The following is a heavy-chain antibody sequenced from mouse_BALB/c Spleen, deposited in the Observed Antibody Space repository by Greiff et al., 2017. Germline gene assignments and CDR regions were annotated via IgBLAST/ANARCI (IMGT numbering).Heavy chain of an antibody. V-gene: IGHV14-4*02. D-gene: IGHD3-2*01. J-gene: IGHJ4*01. CDR1: GFNIKDYY. Sequence: LVESGAELVRSGASVKLSCTASGFNIKDYYMHWVKQRPEQGLEWIGWIDPENGDTEYAPKFQGKATMTADTSSNTAYLQLSSLTSEDTAVYYCNAFSDSSSSMDYWGQGTSVTVSS. CDR2: IDPENGDT. CDR3: NAFSDSSSSMDY.